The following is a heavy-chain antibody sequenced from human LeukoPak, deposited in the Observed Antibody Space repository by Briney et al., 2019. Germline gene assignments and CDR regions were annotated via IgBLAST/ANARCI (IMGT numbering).Heavy chain of an antibody. V-gene: IGHV3-30*02. CDR3: AKDGSNSPYYYYGMDV. Sequence: GGSLRLSCAASGFIFSSYGMHWVRQAPGKGLEWVAFIRYDGTNKYYADSVKGRFTISRDNSKNTLYLQMNSLRAEDTAVYYCAKDGSNSPYYYYGMDVWGQGTTVTVSS. J-gene: IGHJ6*02. D-gene: IGHD1-1*01. CDR2: IRYDGTNK. CDR1: GFIFSSYG.